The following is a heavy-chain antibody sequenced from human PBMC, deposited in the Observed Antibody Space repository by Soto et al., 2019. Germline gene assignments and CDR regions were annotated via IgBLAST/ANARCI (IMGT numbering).Heavy chain of an antibody. CDR1: GFTFSSYG. D-gene: IGHD1-7*01. V-gene: IGHV3-33*01. Sequence: PGGSLRLSCEPSGFTFSSYGMHWVRQAPGKGLEWVAVIWNDGSSEYYADSVKGRFTIFRDNSKNTLYLQMNSLITEDTAVYYCVRDYSESETTGPCWGHGTKVTVSS. CDR3: VRDYSESETTGPC. J-gene: IGHJ4*01. CDR2: IWNDGSSE.